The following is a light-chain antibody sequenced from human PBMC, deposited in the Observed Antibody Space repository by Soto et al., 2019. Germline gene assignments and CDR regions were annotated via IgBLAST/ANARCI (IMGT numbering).Light chain of an antibody. V-gene: IGKV1-9*01. CDR3: QQVNSFSLT. CDR1: LGISDY. Sequence: DIQLTQSPSFLSASVGDKVTITCRASLGISDYLAWYQQKPGKAPKLLIYGASTLQRGVPSRFSGSGSGTEFTLTISSLQPEDFATYYCQQVNSFSLTFGGGTKVDIK. CDR2: GAS. J-gene: IGKJ4*01.